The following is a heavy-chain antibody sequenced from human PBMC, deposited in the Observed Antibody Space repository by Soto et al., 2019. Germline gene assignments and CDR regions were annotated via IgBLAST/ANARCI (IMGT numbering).Heavy chain of an antibody. V-gene: IGHV3-21*06. CDR1: AFTLTSYT. D-gene: IGHD6-13*01. J-gene: IGHJ4*02. CDR2: ISSSSDYI. Sequence: PGRSLRLSCAVSAFTLTSYTINWVRQAPGKGLEWVSSISSSSDYIYYADSMKGRVTISRDNAKNSLFLDMNSLTGEDTAVYYCARARVYATGPLDFWGQGTLVTVSS. CDR3: ARARVYATGPLDF.